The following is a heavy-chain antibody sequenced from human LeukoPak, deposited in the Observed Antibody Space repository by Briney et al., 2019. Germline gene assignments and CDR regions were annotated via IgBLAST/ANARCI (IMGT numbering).Heavy chain of an antibody. CDR1: GGSFSGYY. V-gene: IGHV4-34*01. CDR2: INHSGST. J-gene: IGHJ6*02. D-gene: IGHD1-1*01. CDR3: ARGRVWIDV. Sequence: SETLSLTCAVYGGSFSGYYWSWIRQPPGKGLEWIGEINHSGSTNYNPSLKSRVTISVDTSKNQFSLKLSSVTAADTAVYYRARGRVWIDVWGQGTTVTVSS.